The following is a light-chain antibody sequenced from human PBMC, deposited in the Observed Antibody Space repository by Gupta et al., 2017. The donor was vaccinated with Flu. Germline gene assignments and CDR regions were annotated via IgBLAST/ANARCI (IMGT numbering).Light chain of an antibody. CDR1: QSINFY. Sequence: SQITQFPSSLAASVGDGVTITCRASQSINFYFTWYQTAPGKDPKLLISSTSSLQNGVPSRFSGSGSGTEFTLTISSLQPEDFATYYCQQSHTTPFTFGQGTQLEIK. CDR3: QQSHTTPFT. J-gene: IGKJ5*01. V-gene: IGKV1-39*01. CDR2: STS.